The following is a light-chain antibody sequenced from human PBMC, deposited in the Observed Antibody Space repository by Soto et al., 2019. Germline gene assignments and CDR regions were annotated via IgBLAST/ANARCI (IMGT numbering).Light chain of an antibody. CDR3: QQYTGSPIT. J-gene: IGKJ3*01. V-gene: IGKV3-15*01. Sequence: EIVMTQSPAPLSVSPGERATLSCRASQSVGNNLAWYQQRPGQAPRLLIHGASTRAAGVPARFSGSGSGTDFTLTISSLQSEDFAVYYCQQYTGSPITFGPGAKVDLK. CDR1: QSVGNN. CDR2: GAS.